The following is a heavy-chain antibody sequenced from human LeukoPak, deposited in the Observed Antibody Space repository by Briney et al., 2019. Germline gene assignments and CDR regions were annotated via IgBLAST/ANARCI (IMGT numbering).Heavy chain of an antibody. V-gene: IGHV3-23*01. D-gene: IGHD3-9*01. CDR3: AKDATASPYFHWFDN. CDR1: GFTFSSYA. J-gene: IGHJ4*02. CDR2: ISSGDRT. Sequence: GGSLRLSCAASGFTFSSYAMNWVRQTPGKGLEWVAGISSGDRTFHAESVKGRFTISRDKSKDTLYLQMNSLRAEDAAVYYCAKDATASPYFHWFDNWGQGTQVIVSS.